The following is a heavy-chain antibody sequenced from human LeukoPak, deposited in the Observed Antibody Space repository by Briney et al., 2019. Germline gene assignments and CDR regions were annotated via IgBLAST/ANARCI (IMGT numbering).Heavy chain of an antibody. CDR3: AGEVITTGWFDP. Sequence: PSETLSLTCTVSGGSISSGGFYWSWIRQHPGKGLEWIGYIYYSGSTYYNPSLKSRVTISVDTSKNQFSLKLSSVAAADTAAYYWAGEVITTGWFDPWAREPWSPSPQ. D-gene: IGHD3-22*01. J-gene: IGHJ5*02. CDR2: IYYSGST. V-gene: IGHV4-31*03. CDR1: GGSISSGGFY.